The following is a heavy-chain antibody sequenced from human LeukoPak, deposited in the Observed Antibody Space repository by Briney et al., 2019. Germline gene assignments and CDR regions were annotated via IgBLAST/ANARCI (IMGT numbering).Heavy chain of an antibody. CDR1: GGSISSSSYY. V-gene: IGHV4-61*01. Sequence: PSETLSLTCTVSGGSISSSSYYWSWLRQPPGKGLEWIGYIYYSGSTNYNPSLKSRVTISVDTSKNQFSLKLSSVTAADTAVYYCARAEWTAFDIWGQGTMVTVSS. CDR3: ARAEWTAFDI. J-gene: IGHJ3*02. CDR2: IYYSGST. D-gene: IGHD3-3*01.